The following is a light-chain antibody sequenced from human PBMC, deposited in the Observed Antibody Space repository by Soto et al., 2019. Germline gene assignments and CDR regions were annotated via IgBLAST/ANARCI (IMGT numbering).Light chain of an antibody. CDR3: AAWDDSLNGVV. Sequence: QSVLTQPPSASGTPGQRGSISCCGSSSNIGSNTVNWYQHLPGAAPKLLIYSNSQRPSGVPDRFSGSRSGTSASLAISGLQSEDESDYYCAAWDDSLNGVVFGGGTQLTVL. J-gene: IGLJ2*01. V-gene: IGLV1-44*01. CDR1: SSNIGSNT. CDR2: SNS.